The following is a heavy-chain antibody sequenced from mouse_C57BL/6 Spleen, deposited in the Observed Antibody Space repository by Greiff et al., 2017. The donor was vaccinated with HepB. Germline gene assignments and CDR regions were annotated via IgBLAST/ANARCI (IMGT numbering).Heavy chain of an antibody. D-gene: IGHD2-2*01. J-gene: IGHJ2*01. CDR1: GYTFTSYW. CDR2: IDPSDSYT. V-gene: IGHV1-50*01. Sequence: QVQLKQPGAELVKPGASVKLSCKASGYTFTSYWMQWVKQRPGQGLEWIGEIDPSDSYTNYNQKFKGKATLTVDTSSSTAYMQLSSLTSEDSAVYYCARSGGYGYDPYYFDYWGQGTTLTVSS. CDR3: ARSGGYGYDPYYFDY.